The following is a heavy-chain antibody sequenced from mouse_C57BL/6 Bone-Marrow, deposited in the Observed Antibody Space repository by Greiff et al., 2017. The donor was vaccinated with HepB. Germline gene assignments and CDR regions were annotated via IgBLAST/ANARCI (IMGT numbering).Heavy chain of an antibody. D-gene: IGHD3-2*02. CDR1: GYTFTSYW. CDR2: IDPSDSYT. CDR3: ARGGQLRAIFDY. Sequence: QVQLQQPGAELVRPGTSVKLSCKASGYTFTSYWMHWVKQRPGQGLEWIGVIDPSDSYTNYNQKFKGKATLTVDTSSSTAYMQLSSLTSEDSAVYYCARGGQLRAIFDYWGQGTPLTVSS. J-gene: IGHJ2*01. V-gene: IGHV1-59*01.